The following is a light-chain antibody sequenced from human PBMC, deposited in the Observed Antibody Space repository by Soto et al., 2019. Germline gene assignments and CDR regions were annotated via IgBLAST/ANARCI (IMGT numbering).Light chain of an antibody. J-gene: IGLJ2*01. CDR3: AAWDDRMSGRL. CDR1: SSNIGSNT. Sequence: QSVLTQPPSASGTPGQRVTISCSGSSSNIGSNTVNWYQQLPGTAPKLLIYSNNQRPSGVPDRFSGSKSGTSASLAISVLQSEDEADYFCAAWDDRMSGRLFGGGTKLTVL. CDR2: SNN. V-gene: IGLV1-44*01.